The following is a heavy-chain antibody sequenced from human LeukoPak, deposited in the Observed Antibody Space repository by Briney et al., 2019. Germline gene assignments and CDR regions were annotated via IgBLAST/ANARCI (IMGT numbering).Heavy chain of an antibody. CDR1: GFTFSSYS. CDR2: INEDGSAK. CDR3: ARDEPGYGEFLLY. D-gene: IGHD3-10*01. Sequence: GGSLRLSCAASGFTFSSYSMNWVRQAPGKGLEWVANINEDGSAKTYVDSLKGRFTISRDNTKNSMYLQMNSLRAEDTAVYYCARDEPGYGEFLLYWGQGTLVTVSS. V-gene: IGHV3-7*01. J-gene: IGHJ4*02.